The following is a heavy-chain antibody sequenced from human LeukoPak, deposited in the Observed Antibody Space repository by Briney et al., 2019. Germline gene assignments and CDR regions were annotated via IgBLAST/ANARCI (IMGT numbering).Heavy chain of an antibody. CDR1: GFTFSSYA. CDR2: IRYDGSNK. D-gene: IGHD6-13*01. V-gene: IGHV3-30*02. CDR3: AKATYSSSWQEIDY. J-gene: IGHJ4*02. Sequence: GRSLRLSCAASGFTFSSYAMHWVRQAPGKGLEWVAFIRYDGSNKYYADSVKGRFTISRDNSKNTLYLQMNSLRAEDTAVYYCAKATYSSSWQEIDYWGQGTLVTVSS.